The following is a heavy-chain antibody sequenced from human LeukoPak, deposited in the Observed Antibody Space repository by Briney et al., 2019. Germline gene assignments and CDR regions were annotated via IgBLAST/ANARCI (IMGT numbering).Heavy chain of an antibody. CDR1: GYTFIDYW. J-gene: IGHJ4*02. V-gene: IGHV1-2*06. CDR2: ININSGGI. CDR3: ARDRDGGVGTIDY. Sequence: ASVKVSCKASGYTFIDYWIHWVRQAPEQGLEWMGRININSGGINYAQKFQGRVTMTMATSISTAYMELSRLRFDDTAVYYCARDRDGGVGTIDYWGQGTLVPVSS. D-gene: IGHD3-3*01.